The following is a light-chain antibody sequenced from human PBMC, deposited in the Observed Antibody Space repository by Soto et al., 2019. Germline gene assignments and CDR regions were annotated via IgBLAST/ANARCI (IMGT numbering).Light chain of an antibody. J-gene: IGLJ1*01. CDR3: AAWDDSLNGLV. V-gene: IGLV1-44*01. Sequence: QSVLTQPPSASGTPGQRVTISCSGSSSNIGSNTVNWYQQLPGPAPKLRVYTNNQRPSGVPDRFSGSKSGTSASLAISGLQCEDEDDYYCAAWDDSLNGLVFGTGTKVTVL. CDR1: SSNIGSNT. CDR2: TNN.